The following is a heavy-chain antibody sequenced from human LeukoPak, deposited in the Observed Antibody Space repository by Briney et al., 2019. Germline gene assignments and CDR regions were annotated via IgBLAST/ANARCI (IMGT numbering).Heavy chain of an antibody. V-gene: IGHV1-18*01. CDR1: GYTFTSYG. D-gene: IGHD3-9*01. CDR2: ISAYNGNT. Sequence: GSVRVSCKASGYTFTSYGMSWVRQAPGQGLEWMGWISAYNGNTNYAQKLQGRVTITTDTSTSTAYMELRSLRSDDTAVYYCARATYDILTGRNWFDPWGQGTLVTVSS. CDR3: ARATYDILTGRNWFDP. J-gene: IGHJ5*02.